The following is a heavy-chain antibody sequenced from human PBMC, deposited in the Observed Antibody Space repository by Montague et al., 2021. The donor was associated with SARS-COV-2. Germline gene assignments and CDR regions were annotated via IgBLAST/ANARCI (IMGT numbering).Heavy chain of an antibody. CDR2: INWDDDE. D-gene: IGHD1-26*01. V-gene: IGHV2-70*01. CDR3: ARIWGATRGDAFDI. CDR1: GFSLSNTRMS. Sequence: PALVKPTQTLTLSCTFSGFSLSNTRMSVGWIRQPPGKALEWLALINWDDDEYYTPSLRTRLTISKDTSKNQVVLTITNMDTVDTATYYCARIWGATRGDAFDIWGQGTMVTVSS. J-gene: IGHJ3*02.